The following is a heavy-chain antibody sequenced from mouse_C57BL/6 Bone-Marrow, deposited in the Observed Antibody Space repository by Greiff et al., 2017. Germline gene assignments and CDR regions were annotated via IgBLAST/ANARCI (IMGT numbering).Heavy chain of an antibody. V-gene: IGHV1-50*01. CDR2: LDPSDSYT. CDR3: AREGITTVVATPPWFAY. J-gene: IGHJ3*01. D-gene: IGHD1-1*01. Sequence: VQLQQPGAELVKPGASVKLSCKASGYTFTSYWMQWVKQRPGQGLEWIGELDPSDSYTNYNQKFKGKATLTVDTSSSTAYIQLSSLTSEDSAVYYCAREGITTVVATPPWFAYWGQGTLVTVSA. CDR1: GYTFTSYW.